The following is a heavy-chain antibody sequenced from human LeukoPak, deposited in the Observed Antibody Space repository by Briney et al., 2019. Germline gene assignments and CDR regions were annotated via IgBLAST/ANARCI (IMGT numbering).Heavy chain of an antibody. Sequence: PGGSLRLSCAASGFTLSSYWMQWVRQAPGKGLVWVSRINTDGSSTDYADSVKGRFTISRDNAKNTLYLQMNSLRAEDTAVNYCARARSSSWYYFMDYWGQGTLVTVSS. CDR1: GFTLSSYW. D-gene: IGHD6-13*01. J-gene: IGHJ4*02. V-gene: IGHV3-74*01. CDR3: ARARSSSWYYFMDY. CDR2: INTDGSST.